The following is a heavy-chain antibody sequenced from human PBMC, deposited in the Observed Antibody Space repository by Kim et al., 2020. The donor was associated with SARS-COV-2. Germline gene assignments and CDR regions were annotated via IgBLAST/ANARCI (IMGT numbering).Heavy chain of an antibody. Sequence: SVKVSCKASGGTFSSYAISWVRQAPGQGLEWMGGIIPIFGTANYAQKFQGRVTITADESTSTAYMELSSLRSEDTAVYYCAREVGELSDPPFDYWGQGTLVTVSS. CDR3: AREVGELSDPPFDY. D-gene: IGHD3-16*02. CDR2: IIPIFGTA. CDR1: GGTFSSYA. J-gene: IGHJ4*02. V-gene: IGHV1-69*13.